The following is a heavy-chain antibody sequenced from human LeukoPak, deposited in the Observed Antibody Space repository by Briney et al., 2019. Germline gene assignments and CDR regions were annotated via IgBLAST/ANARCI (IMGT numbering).Heavy chain of an antibody. J-gene: IGHJ6*03. CDR2: IYYSGST. V-gene: IGHV4-39*07. CDR1: GGSISSSSYY. Sequence: SETLSLTRTVSGGSISSSSYYWGWIRQPPGKGLEWIGSIYYSGSTYYNPSLKSRVTISVDTSKSQFSLKLGSVTAADTAVYYCARATATYYYYYMDVWGKGTTVTVSS. D-gene: IGHD2-15*01. CDR3: ARATATYYYYYMDV.